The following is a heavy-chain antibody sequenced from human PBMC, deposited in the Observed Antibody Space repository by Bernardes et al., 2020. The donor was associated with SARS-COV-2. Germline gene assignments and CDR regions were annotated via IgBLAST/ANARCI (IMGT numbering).Heavy chain of an antibody. V-gene: IGHV3-15*01. Sequence: GGSLRLSCAASGFRFSDTWMSWVRQAPGKGLEWVGHIKRNDDGATTVYAAPVKGRFTISRDDSQSTMYLQMNSLNTEDTAVYYCITGLGRTHTDYWGRGTLGTVSS. CDR3: ITGLGRTHTDY. CDR1: GFRFSDTW. D-gene: IGHD3-16*01. CDR2: IKRNDDGATT. J-gene: IGHJ4*02.